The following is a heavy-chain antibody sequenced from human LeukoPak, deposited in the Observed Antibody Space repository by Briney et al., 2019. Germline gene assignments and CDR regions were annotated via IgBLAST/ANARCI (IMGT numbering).Heavy chain of an antibody. Sequence: GGSLRLSCAASGFTFSSYWMTWVRQAPGKGLEWVANIKQDGSEKYYVDSVKGRFTISRDNAMNSLYLQMNSLRAEDTAVYYCANTPAPGGYYDSSGYDAFDIWGQGTMVTVSS. D-gene: IGHD3-22*01. V-gene: IGHV3-7*01. CDR3: ANTPAPGGYYDSSGYDAFDI. CDR2: IKQDGSEK. J-gene: IGHJ3*02. CDR1: GFTFSSYW.